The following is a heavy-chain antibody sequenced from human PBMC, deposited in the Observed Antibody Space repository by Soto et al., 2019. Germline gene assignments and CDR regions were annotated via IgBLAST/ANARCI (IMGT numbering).Heavy chain of an antibody. V-gene: IGHV3-11*06. CDR2: ISSSSSYT. J-gene: IGHJ4*02. Sequence: QVQLVESGGGLVKPGGSLRLSCAASGFTFSDYYMSWIRQAPGKGLEWVSYISSSSSYTNYADSVKGRFTISRDNAKNSLYLQMNSLRAEDTAVYYCARDLVVTAPLDYWGQGTLVTVSP. CDR3: ARDLVVTAPLDY. D-gene: IGHD2-21*02. CDR1: GFTFSDYY.